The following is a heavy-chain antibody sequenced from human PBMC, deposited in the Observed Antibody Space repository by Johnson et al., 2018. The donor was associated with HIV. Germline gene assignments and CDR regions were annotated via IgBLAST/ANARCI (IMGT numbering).Heavy chain of an antibody. V-gene: IGHV3-11*04. Sequence: QVQLVESGGGVVQPGRSLRLSCAASGFTFSDYYMSWLRQPPGERLEWVSYISSGPLIINYADSVKGRFTISRDNSKNTLYLQMNSLRAEDTAVYYCAREYYYDSSGYYDEVSRAFDIWGQGTMVTVSS. J-gene: IGHJ3*02. CDR2: ISSGPLII. CDR1: GFTFSDYY. CDR3: AREYYYDSSGYYDEVSRAFDI. D-gene: IGHD3-22*01.